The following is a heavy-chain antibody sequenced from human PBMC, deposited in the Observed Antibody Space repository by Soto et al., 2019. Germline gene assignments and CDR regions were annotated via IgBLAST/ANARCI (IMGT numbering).Heavy chain of an antibody. Sequence: GASLKISCQGSGYNFATHWIGWVRRKAGKGLEWMGIIFPGDAETRYGPSFQGHITISADKSISIAYLRWSSLKASDTGMYYCATPGGFGMDVWGQGTTVTVSS. CDR1: GYNFATHW. V-gene: IGHV5-51*01. D-gene: IGHD5-12*01. CDR3: ATPGGFGMDV. J-gene: IGHJ6*02. CDR2: IFPGDAET.